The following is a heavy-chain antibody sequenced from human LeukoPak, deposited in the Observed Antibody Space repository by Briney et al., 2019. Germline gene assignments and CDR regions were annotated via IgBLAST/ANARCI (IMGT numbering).Heavy chain of an antibody. CDR2: ISGSGGST. Sequence: GGSLRLSCAASGFTFSSYAMSWVRQAPGKGREGVSAISGSGGSTYYADSVKGRFPISRDNSKNTLYLQMNSLRAEDTAVYYCAKVSLSRWYGYFDYWGQGTQVTVSP. V-gene: IGHV3-23*01. CDR3: AKVSLSRWYGYFDY. J-gene: IGHJ4*02. D-gene: IGHD6-19*01. CDR1: GFTFSSYA.